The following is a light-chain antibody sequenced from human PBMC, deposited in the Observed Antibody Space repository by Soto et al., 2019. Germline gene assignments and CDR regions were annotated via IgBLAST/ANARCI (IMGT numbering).Light chain of an antibody. CDR1: QSVRTK. J-gene: IGKJ5*01. CDR2: GAS. V-gene: IGKV3D-15*01. Sequence: ETVMTQSPATLSVSPGERATLSCRASQSVRTKLAWYQQKPGQAPRLLIYGASSRATGIPARFSGSGSGTEFTLTISSLRSEDSGVYYCQQYNKWPAEITFGQGTRLEIK. CDR3: QQYNKWPAEIT.